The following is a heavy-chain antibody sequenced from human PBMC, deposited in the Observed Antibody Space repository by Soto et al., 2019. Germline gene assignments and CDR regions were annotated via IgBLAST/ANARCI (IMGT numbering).Heavy chain of an antibody. V-gene: IGHV4-30-4*01. CDR2: IYYSGST. Sequence: PSENLSLTCTVSGGSISSGDYYCSWIRQPPGKGLAWLGYIYYSGSTYYNPSLKSRVTISVDASKNQFSLKLSSVTAAATAVYYCARGTPKYYFDYWGRGTMVTVSS. CDR1: GGSISSGDYY. CDR3: ARGTPKYYFDY. D-gene: IGHD2-2*01. J-gene: IGHJ4*02.